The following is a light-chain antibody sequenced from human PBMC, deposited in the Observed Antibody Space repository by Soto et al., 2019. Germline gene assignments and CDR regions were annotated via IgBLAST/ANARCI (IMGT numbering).Light chain of an antibody. CDR2: EVS. V-gene: IGLV2-23*02. CDR1: SSDVGSYNL. CDR3: CSYAGSSTRYV. J-gene: IGLJ1*01. Sequence: QSALTQPASVSGSPGQSITISCTGTSSDVGSYNLVSWYQQHPGKAPKLMIYEVSKRPSGVSNRFSGSKSGNTASLTISGLQAEDEADYYCCSYAGSSTRYVFGTGTKRTVL.